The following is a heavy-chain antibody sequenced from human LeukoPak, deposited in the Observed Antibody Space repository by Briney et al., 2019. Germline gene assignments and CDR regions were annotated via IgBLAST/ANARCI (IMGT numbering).Heavy chain of an antibody. V-gene: IGHV3-23*01. J-gene: IGHJ4*02. Sequence: GGSLRLSCAASGFTFTSYGMTWVRQAPGEGLEWVSSISTSGRSTYYADSVRGRFTISRDNSKNTLFLQMNSLRAEDTAIYYCATYRQVMLPFESWGRGTLVTVSS. D-gene: IGHD5-18*01. CDR2: ISTSGRST. CDR3: ATYRQVMLPFES. CDR1: GFTFTSYG.